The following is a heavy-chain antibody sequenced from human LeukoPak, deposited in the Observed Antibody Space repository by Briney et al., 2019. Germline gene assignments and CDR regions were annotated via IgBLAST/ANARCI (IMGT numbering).Heavy chain of an antibody. CDR3: ARLKDRGVIMN. V-gene: IGHV3-66*04. D-gene: IGHD3-10*01. J-gene: IGHJ4*02. CDR2: IYSGGST. Sequence: PGGSLRLSCAASGFTVSSNYMSWVRQAPGKGLEWVSVIYSGGSTYYADSVKGRFTISRDNSKNTLCLQMNSLRAEDTAVYYCARLKDRGVIMNWGQGTLVTVSS. CDR1: GFTVSSNY.